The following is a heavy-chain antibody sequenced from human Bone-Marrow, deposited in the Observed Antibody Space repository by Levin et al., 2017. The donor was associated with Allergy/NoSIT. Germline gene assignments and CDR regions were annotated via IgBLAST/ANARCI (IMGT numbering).Heavy chain of an antibody. CDR1: GFTVGDYA. D-gene: IGHD2-21*02. CDR2: IRSIPYGGTT. CDR3: SRLHRMGGTAWGGSAFDI. J-gene: IGHJ3*02. V-gene: IGHV3-49*03. Sequence: GGSLRLSCSASGFTVGDYALSWFRQAPGKGLEWVTFIRSIPYGGTTEYAASVKGRFTISRDDSRNIAYLQMHSLRIEDTAVYYCSRLHRMGGTAWGGSAFDIWGQGTTVTVSS.